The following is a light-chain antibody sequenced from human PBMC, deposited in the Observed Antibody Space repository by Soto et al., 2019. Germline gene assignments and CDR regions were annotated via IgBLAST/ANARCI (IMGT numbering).Light chain of an antibody. J-gene: IGKJ3*01. V-gene: IGKV3-11*01. CDR2: DAS. Sequence: EIVSTQSPATLSLSPGERATLSCRASQSVSSYLAWYQQKPGQAPRLLIYDASNRATGIPARFSGSGSGTDFTLTISSLEPEDFAVYHCQQRSNWPKFTFGPGTKVDIK. CDR3: QQRSNWPKFT. CDR1: QSVSSY.